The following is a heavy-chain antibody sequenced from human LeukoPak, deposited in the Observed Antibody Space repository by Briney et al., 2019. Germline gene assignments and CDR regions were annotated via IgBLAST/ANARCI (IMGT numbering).Heavy chain of an antibody. CDR1: GGSISSYY. J-gene: IGHJ4*02. V-gene: IGHV4-59*08. D-gene: IGHD3-22*01. CDR3: ASHYDSSGYRFHY. CDR2: IYYSGST. Sequence: ASETLSLTCTVSGGSISSYYWSWIRQPPGKGLEWIGYIYYSGSTNYNPSLKSRVTISVDTSKNQFSLKLSSVTAADTAVYYCASHYDSSGYRFHYWGQGTLVTVSS.